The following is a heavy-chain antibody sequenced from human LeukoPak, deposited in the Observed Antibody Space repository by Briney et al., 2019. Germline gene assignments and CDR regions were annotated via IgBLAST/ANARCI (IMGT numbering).Heavy chain of an antibody. CDR3: ARAGPFAGSTVTSYYFDC. CDR2: IYYSGST. V-gene: IGHV4-39*07. J-gene: IGHJ4*02. D-gene: IGHD4-17*01. Sequence: SETLSLTCTVSGGSISSSSYYWGWIRQPPGKGLEWIGSIYYSGSTYYNPSLKSRVTISVDTSKNQFSLKLSSVTAADTAVYYCARAGPFAGSTVTSYYFDCWGQGTLVTVSS. CDR1: GGSISSSSYY.